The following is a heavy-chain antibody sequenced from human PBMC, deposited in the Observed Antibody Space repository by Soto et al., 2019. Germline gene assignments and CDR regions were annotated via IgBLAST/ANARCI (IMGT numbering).Heavy chain of an antibody. CDR3: AKDGNWLDVYFDV. CDR1: GSEFSNYA. Sequence: GGSLRLSFVASGSEFSNYAMSWVRQAPGKGLEWVSISSASGRSRYHADSVKGRFTISRDNSKNTLYLHMTNLRAEDTAVYYCAKDGNWLDVYFDVWGQGTPVTVSS. CDR2: SSASGRSR. D-gene: IGHD6-19*01. V-gene: IGHV3-23*01. J-gene: IGHJ4*02.